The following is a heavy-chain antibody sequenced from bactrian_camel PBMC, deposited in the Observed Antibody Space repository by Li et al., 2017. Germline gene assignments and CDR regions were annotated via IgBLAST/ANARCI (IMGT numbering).Heavy chain of an antibody. Sequence: HVQLVESGGGSVQAGGSLRLSCAVSEYSYGSACVGWFRQAPGKEREAVSVVNSNDTTTYADSVKGRFTISKDNLKNTLHLEMNSLKPEDTGEYYCVAGGRGAVCNIQGLIDFGSWGQGTQVT. V-gene: IGHV3S53*01. CDR3: VAGGRGAVCNIQGLIDFGS. D-gene: IGHD1*01. CDR1: EYSYGSAC. CDR2: VNSNDTT. J-gene: IGHJ6*01.